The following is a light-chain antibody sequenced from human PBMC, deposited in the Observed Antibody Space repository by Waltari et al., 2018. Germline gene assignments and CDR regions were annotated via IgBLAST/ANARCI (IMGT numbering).Light chain of an antibody. CDR3: QQYGSSPRT. V-gene: IGKV3-20*01. CDR1: QSVGNNY. CDR2: GAS. Sequence: EVVLTQSPGTLSLFPGEGGTLSCRASQSVGNNYLAWYQQKPGQAPRLLIYGASSRATGIPDRFCGSGSGTDFTLTISRLEPEDFAIYYCQQYGSSPRTFGQGTNVEIK. J-gene: IGKJ1*01.